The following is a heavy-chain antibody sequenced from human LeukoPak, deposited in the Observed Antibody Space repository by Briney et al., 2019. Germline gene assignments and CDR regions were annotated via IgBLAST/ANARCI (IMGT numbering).Heavy chain of an antibody. V-gene: IGHV4-61*02. CDR3: ARDGRLRFLEWPLDAFDI. J-gene: IGHJ3*02. CDR1: GGSISSGSYY. D-gene: IGHD3-3*01. Sequence: SQTLSLTCTVSGGSISSGSYYWRWLRQPAGKGLEWIGRIYTSGSTNYNPSLKSRVTISVDTSKNQFSLKLSSVTAADTAVYYCARDGRLRFLEWPLDAFDIWGQGTMVTVSS. CDR2: IYTSGST.